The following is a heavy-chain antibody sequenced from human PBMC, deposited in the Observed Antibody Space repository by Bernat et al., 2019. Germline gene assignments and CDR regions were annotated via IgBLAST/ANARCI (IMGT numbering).Heavy chain of an antibody. CDR1: GGSISSGGYY. D-gene: IGHD3-16*02. V-gene: IGHV4-31*03. CDR3: ARVKVTVGGVISPPYYCDY. Sequence: QVQLQESGPGLVKPSQTLSLTCTVSGGSISSGGYYWSWIRQHPGKGLEWIGYIYYSGSTYYNPSHKSRVTISVETSKNQFSLKLSSVTAADTAVYYCARVKVTVGGVISPPYYCDYCGQGTLVTVSS. CDR2: IYYSGST. J-gene: IGHJ4*02.